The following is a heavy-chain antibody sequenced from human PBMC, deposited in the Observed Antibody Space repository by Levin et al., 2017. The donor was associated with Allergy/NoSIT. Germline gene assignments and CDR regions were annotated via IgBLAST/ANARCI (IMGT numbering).Heavy chain of an antibody. CDR2: IRSKSYCGTT. Sequence: PGGSLRLSCTASGFSFGGYTMSWVRQAPGKGLEWVGFIRSKSYCGTTEYAASVKGRFTISRDDSKSIAYLEMNSLKSEDTSVYYCTRDHGSGSGWFIDNWGQGTLVTVSS. CDR1: GFSFGGYT. CDR3: TRDHGSGSGWFIDN. V-gene: IGHV3-49*04. D-gene: IGHD6-19*01. J-gene: IGHJ4*02.